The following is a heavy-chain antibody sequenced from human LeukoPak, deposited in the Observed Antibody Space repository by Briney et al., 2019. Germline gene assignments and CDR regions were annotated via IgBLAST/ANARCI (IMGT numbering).Heavy chain of an antibody. J-gene: IGHJ4*02. V-gene: IGHV1-8*01. CDR3: ASSRCSGGSCYSGLDY. CDR2: MNPNSGNT. CDR1: GYTFTSYA. Sequence: ASVKVSCKASGYTFTSYAINWVRQATGQGLEWMGWMNPNSGNTGYAQTVQGRVNMTRNTSISTAYMELSSLRSEDTAVYYCASSRCSGGSCYSGLDYWGQGTLVTVSS. D-gene: IGHD2-15*01.